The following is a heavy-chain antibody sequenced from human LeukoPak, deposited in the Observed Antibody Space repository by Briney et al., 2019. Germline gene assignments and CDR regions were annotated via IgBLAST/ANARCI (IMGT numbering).Heavy chain of an antibody. CDR1: GFTFSSYA. CDR2: ISYDGSDK. V-gene: IGHV3-30*04. D-gene: IGHD5-24*01. Sequence: GGSLRLSCAASGFTFSSYAMHWVRQAPGKGLEWVAVISYDGSDKNYADSVKGRFTISRDNSKNTLYLQMNSLRAEDTAVYYCAKDAVEMATIVYFDYWGQGTLVTVSS. CDR3: AKDAVEMATIVYFDY. J-gene: IGHJ4*02.